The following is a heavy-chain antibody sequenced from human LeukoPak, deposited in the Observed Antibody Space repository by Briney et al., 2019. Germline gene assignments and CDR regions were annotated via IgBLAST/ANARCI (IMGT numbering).Heavy chain of an antibody. D-gene: IGHD3-10*01. CDR2: ISGSGGST. J-gene: IGHJ4*02. Sequence: GGSLRLSCAASGFTFSSYAMSWVRQAPGKGLEWVSAISGSGGSTYYADSVKGRFTTSRDNSKNTLYLQMNSLRAEDTAVYYCAKDGRQYGSGSYSVDYWGQGTLVTVSS. V-gene: IGHV3-23*01. CDR1: GFTFSSYA. CDR3: AKDGRQYGSGSYSVDY.